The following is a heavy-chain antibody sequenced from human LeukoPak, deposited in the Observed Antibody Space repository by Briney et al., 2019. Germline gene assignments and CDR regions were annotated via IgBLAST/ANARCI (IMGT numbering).Heavy chain of an antibody. D-gene: IGHD6-19*01. V-gene: IGHV3-9*01. CDR3: AKDFLRSGWYFYY. J-gene: IGHJ4*02. Sequence: GGSLRLSCAASGFTFDDYAMHWVRQAPGKGLEWVSGISWNSGSIGYADSVKGRFTISRDNAKNSLYLQMNSLRAEDTAVYYCAKDFLRSGWYFYYWGQGTLVTVSS. CDR1: GFTFDDYA. CDR2: ISWNSGSI.